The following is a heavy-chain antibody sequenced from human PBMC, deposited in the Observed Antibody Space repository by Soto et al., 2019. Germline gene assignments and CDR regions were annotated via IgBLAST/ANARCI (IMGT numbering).Heavy chain of an antibody. CDR2: ITGSGGRA. J-gene: IGHJ6*02. Sequence: PGGSLRLSCAASGFTFNNFVMSWVRHIPGKGLDWVSGITGSGGRAYYADSVKGRFTISRDNSRNTVYLQMSRLGAADTAMYHCAVHLGQNYYTMDVWGQGTLVTVSS. V-gene: IGHV3-23*01. CDR3: AVHLGQNYYTMDV. CDR1: GFTFNNFV.